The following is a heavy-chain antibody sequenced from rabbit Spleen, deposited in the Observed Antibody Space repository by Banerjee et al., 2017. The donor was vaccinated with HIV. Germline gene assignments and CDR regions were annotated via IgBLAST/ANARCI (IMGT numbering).Heavy chain of an antibody. D-gene: IGHD1-1*01. J-gene: IGHJ4*01. V-gene: IGHV1S40*01. CDR3: ARDLVAVIGWNFNL. CDR1: GFSFSSSYW. CDR2: IDSGGSGFT. Sequence: QSLEESGGDLVKPGASLTLTCTASGFSFSSSYWICWVRQAPGKGLEWIACIDSGGSGFTYFASWAKGRFTISKASSTTVTLQMTSLTAADKATYFCARDLVAVIGWNFNLWGQGTLVTVS.